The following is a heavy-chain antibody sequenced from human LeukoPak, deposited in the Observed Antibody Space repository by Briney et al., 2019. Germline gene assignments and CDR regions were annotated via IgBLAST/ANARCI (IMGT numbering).Heavy chain of an antibody. Sequence: GGSLRLSCAASGFTFSSYAMHWVRQAPGKGLEGVAVISYDGSNKYYADSVKGRFTISRDNSKNTLYLQMNSLRAEDTAVYYCARSQGVRGVLTRRGYFDYWGQGTLVTVSS. D-gene: IGHD3-10*01. CDR3: ARSQGVRGVLTRRGYFDY. V-gene: IGHV3-30*04. CDR2: ISYDGSNK. J-gene: IGHJ4*02. CDR1: GFTFSSYA.